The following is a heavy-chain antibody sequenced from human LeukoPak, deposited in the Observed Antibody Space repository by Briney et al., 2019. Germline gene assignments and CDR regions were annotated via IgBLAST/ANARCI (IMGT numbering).Heavy chain of an antibody. V-gene: IGHV1-69*05. J-gene: IGHJ6*03. Sequence: SVKVSCKASGGTFSSYAISWVRQAPGQGLEWMGGIIPIFGTANYAQKFQGRVTITTDESTSTAYMELSSLRSEDTAVYYCARVRYTKYYDFWSGYYNYYYMDVWGKGTTVTVSS. CDR3: ARVRYTKYYDFWSGYYNYYYMDV. CDR2: IIPIFGTA. CDR1: GGTFSSYA. D-gene: IGHD3-3*01.